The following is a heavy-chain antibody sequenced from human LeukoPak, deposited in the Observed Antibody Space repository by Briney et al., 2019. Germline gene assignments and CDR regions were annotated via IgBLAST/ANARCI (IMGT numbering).Heavy chain of an antibody. D-gene: IGHD3-22*01. Sequence: PGGSLRLSCAASGFTFSSYAMSWVRQAPGKGLEWVSAISGSGGSTYCADSVKGRFTISRDNSKNTLYLQMNSLRAEDTAVYYCAKAEFGIDDSLDYWGQGTLVTVSS. CDR2: ISGSGGST. CDR1: GFTFSSYA. J-gene: IGHJ4*02. CDR3: AKAEFGIDDSLDY. V-gene: IGHV3-23*01.